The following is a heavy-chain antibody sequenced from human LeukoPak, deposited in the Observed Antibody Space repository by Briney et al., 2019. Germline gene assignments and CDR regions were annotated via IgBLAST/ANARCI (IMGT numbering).Heavy chain of an antibody. V-gene: IGHV3-7*01. CDR1: RFTFSSYW. CDR2: IKQDGSEK. D-gene: IGHD4-17*01. CDR3: ARAATVTTWYYYYYYMDV. Sequence: PGGSLRLSCVASRFTFSSYWMSWVRQAPGKGLEWEANIKQDGSEKQYVDSVKGRFTISRDNAKNSLYLQMNNLRAEDTAVNYCARAATVTTWYYYYYYMDVWGKGTTVTVSS. J-gene: IGHJ6*03.